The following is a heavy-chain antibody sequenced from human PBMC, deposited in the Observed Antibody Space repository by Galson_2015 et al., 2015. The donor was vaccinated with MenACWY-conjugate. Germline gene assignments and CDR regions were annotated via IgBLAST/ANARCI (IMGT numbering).Heavy chain of an antibody. D-gene: IGHD6-13*01. CDR2: TYYRSKWYN. CDR1: GDSVSSNSAA. CDR3: AREKQQLVSDAFDI. Sequence: CAISGDSVSSNSAAWNWIRQSPSRGLEWLGRTYYRSKWYNDYAVSVKSRITINPDTSKNQFSLQLNSVTPGDTAVYYCAREKQQLVSDAFDIWGQGTMVTVSS. J-gene: IGHJ3*02. V-gene: IGHV6-1*01.